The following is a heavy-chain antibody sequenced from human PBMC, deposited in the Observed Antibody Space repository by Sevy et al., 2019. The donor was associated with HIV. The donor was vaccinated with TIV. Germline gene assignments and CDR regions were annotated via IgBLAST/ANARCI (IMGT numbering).Heavy chain of an antibody. CDR1: VGSISSAGYY. CDR2: IYPSGST. Sequence: SETLSLTCTVSVGSISSAGYYWSWIRQPAGEEREGIGRIYPSGSTNYRPSLKSRVTMSIDTSKNQFSLKLSSVTAADTAVYYCARVRTAGAGTGVGWFDPWGQGTLVTVSS. CDR3: ARVRTAGAGTGVGWFDP. D-gene: IGHD6-13*01. J-gene: IGHJ5*02. V-gene: IGHV4-61*02.